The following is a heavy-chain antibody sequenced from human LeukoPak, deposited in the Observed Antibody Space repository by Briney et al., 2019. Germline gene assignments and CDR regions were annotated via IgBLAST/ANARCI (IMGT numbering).Heavy chain of an antibody. CDR1: GGSISSYY. J-gene: IGHJ5*02. Sequence: SETLSLTCTGSGGSISSYYWSWNRQPAGKGLKWIGRIYTSGSTNYNPSLKSRVTMSVDSSKNQFSLKLSSVTAADTAVYYCARATGCSSTSCYNWFDPWGQGTLVTVSS. CDR3: ARATGCSSTSCYNWFDP. V-gene: IGHV4-4*07. D-gene: IGHD2-2*01. CDR2: IYTSGST.